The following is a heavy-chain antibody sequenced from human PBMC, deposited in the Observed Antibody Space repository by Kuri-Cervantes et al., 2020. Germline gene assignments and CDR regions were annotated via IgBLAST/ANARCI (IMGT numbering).Heavy chain of an antibody. Sequence: LSLTCAASGFTVSSNYMSWIRQAPGKGLEWVSYISSSGSTIYYADSVKGRFTISRDNAKNSLYLQMNSLRAEDTAVYYCAREVGATTFGYYYYGMDVWGQGTMVTVSS. J-gene: IGHJ6*02. V-gene: IGHV3-11*01. D-gene: IGHD1-26*01. CDR1: GFTVSSNY. CDR2: ISSSGSTI. CDR3: AREVGATTFGYYYYGMDV.